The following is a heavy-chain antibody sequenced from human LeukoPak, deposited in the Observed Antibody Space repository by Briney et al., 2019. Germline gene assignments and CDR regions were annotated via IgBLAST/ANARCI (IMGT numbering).Heavy chain of an antibody. CDR3: ASRPYCSGGSCYSDYYYYYMDV. D-gene: IGHD2-15*01. CDR1: GGSFSGYY. V-gene: IGHV4-34*01. Sequence: SETLSLTCAVYGGSFSGYYWSWIRQPPGKGLEWIGEINHSGRTNYNPSLKSRVTISVDTSKNQFSLRLSSVTAADTAVYHCASRPYCSGGSCYSDYYYYYMDVWGKGTTVTVSS. CDR2: INHSGRT. J-gene: IGHJ6*03.